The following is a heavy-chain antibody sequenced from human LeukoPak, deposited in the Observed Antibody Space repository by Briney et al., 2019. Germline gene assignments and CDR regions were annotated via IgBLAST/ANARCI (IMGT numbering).Heavy chain of an antibody. D-gene: IGHD6-6*01. J-gene: IGHJ5*02. CDR3: AKDIRSRMSSSSGGVWFDP. CDR2: IYYSGST. CDR1: GGSISSSSYY. V-gene: IGHV4-39*02. Sequence: SETLSLTCTVSGGSISSSSYYWGWIRQPPGKGLEWIGSIYYSGSTYYNPSLKSRVTISVDTSKNQFSLKLSSVTAADTALYYCAKDIRSRMSSSSGGVWFDPWGQGTLVTVSS.